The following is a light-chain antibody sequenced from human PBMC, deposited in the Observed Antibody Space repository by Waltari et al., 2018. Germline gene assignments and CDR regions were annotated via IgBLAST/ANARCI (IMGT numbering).Light chain of an antibody. Sequence: DIQMTQSPPTLSASVGDRITMSCRASQSISNWLVWYQQKPGKAPKLLIYKASDLETGVPSRFSGSGSGTEFTLTISSLQPDEFATYYCQHYNSYPYTFGQGTKLEIK. J-gene: IGKJ2*01. V-gene: IGKV1-5*03. CDR2: KAS. CDR3: QHYNSYPYT. CDR1: QSISNW.